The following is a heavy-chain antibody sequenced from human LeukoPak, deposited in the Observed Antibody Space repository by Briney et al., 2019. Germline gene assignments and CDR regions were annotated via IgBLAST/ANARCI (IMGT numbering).Heavy chain of an antibody. CDR2: INPNSGGT. CDR1: GYTFTGYY. D-gene: IGHD3-16*02. CDR3: ARGFYVWGSYRSPPFDY. Sequence: GASVKVSCKASGYTFTGYYMHWARQAPGQGLEWMGWINPNSGGTNYAQKFQGRVTMTRDTSISTAYMELSRLRSDDTAVYYCARGFYVWGSYRSPPFDYWGQGTLVTVSS. V-gene: IGHV1-2*02. J-gene: IGHJ4*02.